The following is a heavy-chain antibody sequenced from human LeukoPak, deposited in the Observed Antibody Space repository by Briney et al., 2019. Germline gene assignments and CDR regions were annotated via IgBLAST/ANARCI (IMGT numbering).Heavy chain of an antibody. CDR3: ARVGYYESSGYYEY. CDR2: INPNSGGT. CDR1: GYTLTDYY. D-gene: IGHD3-22*01. V-gene: IGHV1-2*06. Sequence: ASVTVSCKASGYTLTDYYMHWVRQAPGQGLEWMGRINPNSGGTNYAQKFQGRVTMTRDTSISTVYMELSRLRSDDTAVYYCARVGYYESSGYYEYWGQGTLVTVSS. J-gene: IGHJ4*02.